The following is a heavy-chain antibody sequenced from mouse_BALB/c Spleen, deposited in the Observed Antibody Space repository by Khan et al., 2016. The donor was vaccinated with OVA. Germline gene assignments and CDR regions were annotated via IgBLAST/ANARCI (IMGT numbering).Heavy chain of an antibody. V-gene: IGHV4-1*02. D-gene: IGHD1-1*01. Sequence: EVKLLESGGGLVQPGGSLKLSCAASGFDFSRYWMSWVRQAPGKGLEWIEQINPDSSTINYTPSLKDKFIISRDSAKNTLYLQMSKVRSEDTALYYGASDYYYGSGCFDYWGQGTTLTVSS. J-gene: IGHJ2*01. CDR2: INPDSSTI. CDR3: ASDYYYGSGCFDY. CDR1: GFDFSRYW.